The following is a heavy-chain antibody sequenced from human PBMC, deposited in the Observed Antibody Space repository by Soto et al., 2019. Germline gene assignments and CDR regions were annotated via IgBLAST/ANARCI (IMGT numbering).Heavy chain of an antibody. Sequence: SVKVSCKASGGTFSSYAISWVRQAPGQGLEWMGGIIPIFGTANYAQKFQGRVTSTADESTSTAYMELSSLRSEDTAVYYCARAGSGYCSGGICYLTLLLDYYGMDVWGQGTTVTVSS. V-gene: IGHV1-69*13. J-gene: IGHJ6*02. CDR1: GGTFSSYA. CDR2: IIPIFGTA. CDR3: ARAGSGYCSGGICYLTLLLDYYGMDV. D-gene: IGHD2-15*01.